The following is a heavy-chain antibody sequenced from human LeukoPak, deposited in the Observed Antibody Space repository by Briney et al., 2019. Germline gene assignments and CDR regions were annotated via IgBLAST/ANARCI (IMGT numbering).Heavy chain of an antibody. Sequence: PGGSLRLFCAASGFPFSSYWISWVRQPPGKGREGGADKNEDGSVQDYVDAVKGRFTISRDNTKNSLYREINSLRVDDTAVYYCVGQLLRAVWGKGTTVTVSS. CDR3: VGQLLRAV. CDR2: KNEDGSVQ. D-gene: IGHD2-2*01. V-gene: IGHV3-7*01. CDR1: GFPFSSYW. J-gene: IGHJ6*01.